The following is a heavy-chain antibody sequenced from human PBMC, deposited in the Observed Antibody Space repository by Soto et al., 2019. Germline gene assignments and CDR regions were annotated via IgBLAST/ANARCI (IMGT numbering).Heavy chain of an antibody. V-gene: IGHV3-33*01. J-gene: IGHJ6*02. CDR2: IWYDGSNK. D-gene: IGHD3-9*01. Sequence: GGSLRLSCAASGFKFSSYGMHWVRQAPGKGLEWVAVIWYDGSNKYYADSVKGRFTISRDNSENTLYLQMNSLRAEDTAVYYCARDQGIRRGYYDILTGFSYGMDVWGQGTTVTVSS. CDR3: ARDQGIRRGYYDILTGFSYGMDV. CDR1: GFKFSSYG.